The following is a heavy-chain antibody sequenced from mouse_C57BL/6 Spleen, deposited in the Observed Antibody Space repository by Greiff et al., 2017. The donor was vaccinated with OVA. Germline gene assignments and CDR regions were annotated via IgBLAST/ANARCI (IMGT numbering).Heavy chain of an antibody. J-gene: IGHJ4*01. Sequence: VQLKQSGAELVKPGASVKLSCTASGFNIKDYYMNWVKQRTEQGLEWIGRIDPEDGETKYAPTFQGKATITADTSSNTAYLQLSSLTSEYTAVYYCALYYYGSSYDAIGYWGQGTSVTVSS. CDR2: IDPEDGET. V-gene: IGHV14-2*01. D-gene: IGHD1-1*01. CDR3: ALYYYGSSYDAIGY. CDR1: GFNIKDYY.